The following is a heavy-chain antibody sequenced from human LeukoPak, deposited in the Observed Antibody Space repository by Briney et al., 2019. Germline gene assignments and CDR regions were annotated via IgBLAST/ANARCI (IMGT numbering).Heavy chain of an antibody. CDR3: ARAPTVTTSYYYYMDV. D-gene: IGHD4-17*01. CDR1: GFTFSSYW. J-gene: IGHJ6*03. V-gene: IGHV3-7*01. Sequence: PGGSLRLSCAASGFTFSSYWMSWVRQAPGKGLEWVANIQQDGSEKYYVDSVKGRFTISRDNAKNSLYLQMNSLRAEDTAVYYCARAPTVTTSYYYYMDVWGKGTTVTVSS. CDR2: IQQDGSEK.